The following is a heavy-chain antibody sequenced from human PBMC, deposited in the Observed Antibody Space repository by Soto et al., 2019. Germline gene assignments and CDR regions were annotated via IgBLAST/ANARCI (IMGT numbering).Heavy chain of an antibody. J-gene: IGHJ4*02. CDR3: ARWYYFDKRFDQ. V-gene: IGHV3-7*03. Sequence: DVQLVESGGGLVQPGGSLRLSCAASGFQFSTNWMNWVRQAPVKGLEWVADIKQDESEKYYVDSVKGRFTISRDNAKNALYLEMTSLRAEDTAVYYCARWYYFDKRFDQWGQGTLVTVSS. CDR1: GFQFSTNW. D-gene: IGHD3-22*01. CDR2: IKQDESEK.